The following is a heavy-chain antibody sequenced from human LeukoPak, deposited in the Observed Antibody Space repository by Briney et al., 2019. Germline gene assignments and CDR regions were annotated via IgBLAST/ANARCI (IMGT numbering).Heavy chain of an antibody. D-gene: IGHD6-6*01. Sequence: ASVKVSCKASGYTFTGYYIHWVRQAPGQGLEGMGRINPNSGGTNYAQKFQGRVTMTRDTSISTAYMELSRLRSDDTAVYYCARYVAALPDAFDIWGQGTMVTVSS. CDR3: ARYVAALPDAFDI. CDR1: GYTFTGYY. J-gene: IGHJ3*02. V-gene: IGHV1-2*06. CDR2: INPNSGGT.